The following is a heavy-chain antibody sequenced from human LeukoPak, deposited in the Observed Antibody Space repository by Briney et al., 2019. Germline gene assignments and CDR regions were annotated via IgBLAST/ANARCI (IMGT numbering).Heavy chain of an antibody. CDR2: IIPILGIA. J-gene: IGHJ4*02. CDR3: ARDPHRLYDFWSGYFDY. CDR1: GYTFTSYA. D-gene: IGHD3-3*01. Sequence: SVKVSCKASGYTFTSYAISWVRQAPGQGLEWMGRIIPILGIANYAQKFQGRVTITADKSTSTAYMELSSLRSEDTAVYYCARDPHRLYDFWSGYFDYWGQGTLVTVSS. V-gene: IGHV1-69*04.